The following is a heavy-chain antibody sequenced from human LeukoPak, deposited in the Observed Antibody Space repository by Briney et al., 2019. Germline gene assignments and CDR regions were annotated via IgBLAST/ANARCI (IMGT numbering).Heavy chain of an antibody. CDR3: ARARKRYSSSWYFDY. D-gene: IGHD6-13*01. V-gene: IGHV1-69*05. Sequence: SVKVSCKASGGTFSSYAISRVRQAPGQGLEWMGRIIPIFGTANYAQKFQGRVTITTDESTSTAYMELSSLRSEDTAVYYCARARKRYSSSWYFDYWGQGTLVTVSS. J-gene: IGHJ4*02. CDR1: GGTFSSYA. CDR2: IIPIFGTA.